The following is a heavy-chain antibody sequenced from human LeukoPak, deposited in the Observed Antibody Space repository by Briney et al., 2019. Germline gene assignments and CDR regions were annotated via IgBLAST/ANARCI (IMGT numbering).Heavy chain of an antibody. CDR1: EFILRNYA. D-gene: IGHD3-22*01. CDR3: AKEEAVSYYGSSGQFDY. CDR2: ISGTGAIT. V-gene: IGHV3-23*01. Sequence: GGSLRLSCAASEFILRNYALSWVRPPPGKGLDWVSAISGTGAITYYADSVKGRFTITRENSKNRLDLQMNSLRAEDKAVYYCAKEEAVSYYGSSGQFDYWGQGTLVAVSS. J-gene: IGHJ4*02.